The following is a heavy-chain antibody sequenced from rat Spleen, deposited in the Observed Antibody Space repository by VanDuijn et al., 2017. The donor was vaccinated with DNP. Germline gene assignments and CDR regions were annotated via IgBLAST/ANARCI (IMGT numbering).Heavy chain of an antibody. V-gene: IGHV5-31*01. CDR2: ITSSDT. CDR3: AKDTNWYFDF. CDR1: GFTFNNYW. Sequence: EVQLVESGGDLVQPGRSLKLSCVASGFTFNNYWMTWIRQVPGKGLEWFASITSSDTYYPDSVKGRFTISRDNAKSTLYLQMESLRSEDTATYYCAKDTNWYFDFWGPGTMVTVSS. J-gene: IGHJ1*01.